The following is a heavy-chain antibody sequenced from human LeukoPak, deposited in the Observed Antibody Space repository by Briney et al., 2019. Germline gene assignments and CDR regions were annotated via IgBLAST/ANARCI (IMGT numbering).Heavy chain of an antibody. D-gene: IGHD6-19*01. CDR1: GGSFSNYY. Sequence: SETLSLTCAVSGGSFSNYYWTWIRQPPGKGLEWIGCIYNSGRTNYNPSLKSRVTISVDTSKNHFSLKLTSVTAADTALYYCARGWYETGYFDLWGRGTLVTVSS. CDR3: ARGWYETGYFDL. J-gene: IGHJ2*01. CDR2: IYNSGRT. V-gene: IGHV4-59*08.